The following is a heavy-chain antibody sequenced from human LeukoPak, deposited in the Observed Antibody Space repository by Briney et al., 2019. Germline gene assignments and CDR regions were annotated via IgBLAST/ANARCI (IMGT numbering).Heavy chain of an antibody. Sequence: GGSLRLSCAASGFTFSSYGMHWVRQAPGKGLEWVAVILSDGSKEFYTDSVKGRFTISRDNSKNTLYLQMNSLRAEDTAVYYCATGGGLGDAFDIWGQGTMVTVSS. J-gene: IGHJ3*02. CDR1: GFTFSSYG. CDR3: ATGGGLGDAFDI. CDR2: ILSDGSKE. D-gene: IGHD3/OR15-3a*01. V-gene: IGHV3-30*19.